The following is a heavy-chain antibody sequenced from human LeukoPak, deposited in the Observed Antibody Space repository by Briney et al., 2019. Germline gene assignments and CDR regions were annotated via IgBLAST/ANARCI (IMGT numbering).Heavy chain of an antibody. D-gene: IGHD2-2*01. CDR3: ASLYCGTTTCYAGY. CDR2: TRDKANSYTT. J-gene: IGHJ4*02. CDR1: GFTFSDHY. Sequence: PGGSLRLSCAASGFTFSDHYMDWVRQPPGKGLEWVGCTRDKANSYTTEYAASVKGRFTIVRDDSKNSLYLQMNSLKTEDTAVYYCASLYCGTTTCYAGYWGQGNLVTVSS. V-gene: IGHV3-72*01.